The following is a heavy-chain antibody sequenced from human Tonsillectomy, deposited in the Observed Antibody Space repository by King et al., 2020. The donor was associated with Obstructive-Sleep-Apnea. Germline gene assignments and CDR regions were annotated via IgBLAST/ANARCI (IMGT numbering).Heavy chain of an antibody. J-gene: IGHJ4*02. V-gene: IGHV1-69*01. CDR1: GGTVNNYV. CDR3: ARGYCSSASCYLAY. D-gene: IGHD2-2*01. Sequence: VQLVESGAEVKKPGSSVRVSCKASGGTVNNYVISWVRQAPGHGLVWMGGIIPLFGTANYAQKFQGRVTVTADESTTTAYLDLRSLRFEDTAVYYCARGYCSSASCYLAYWGQGTRVTVAS. CDR2: IIPLFGTA.